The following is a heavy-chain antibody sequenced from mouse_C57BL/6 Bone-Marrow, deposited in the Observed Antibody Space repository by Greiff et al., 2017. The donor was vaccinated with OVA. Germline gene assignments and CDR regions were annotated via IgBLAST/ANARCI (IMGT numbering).Heavy chain of an antibody. V-gene: IGHV5-6*01. CDR1: GFTFSSYG. Sequence: EVQLVESGGDLVKPGGSLKLSCAASGFTFSSYGMSWVRQTPDQRLEWVATISSGGSYTYYPDSVKGRFTISRENAKNTLYLQLSSLKSEDTAMYYCARGAGQYADVWGTGTTVTVSS. CDR2: ISSGGSYT. J-gene: IGHJ1*03. D-gene: IGHD2-14*01. CDR3: ARGAGQYADV.